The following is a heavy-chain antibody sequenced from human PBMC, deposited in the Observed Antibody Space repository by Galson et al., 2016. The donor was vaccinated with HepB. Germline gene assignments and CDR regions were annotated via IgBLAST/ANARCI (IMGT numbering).Heavy chain of an antibody. D-gene: IGHD6-6*01. CDR2: IWYDGSNK. CDR1: GFTFSRHG. CDR3: AKDPQWTTSSRGAFDV. Sequence: SLRLSCAASGFTFSRHGMHWVRQAPGKGLEWVTVIWYDGSNKYYEDSVKGRFSISRDNSKNTLYLQMNGLRAEDTAVYYCAKDPQWTTSSRGAFDVWGQGTMLTVFS. V-gene: IGHV3-33*06. J-gene: IGHJ3*01.